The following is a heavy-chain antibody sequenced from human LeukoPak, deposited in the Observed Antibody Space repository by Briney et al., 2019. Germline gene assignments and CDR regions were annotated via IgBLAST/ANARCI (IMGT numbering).Heavy chain of an antibody. CDR2: IYYSGST. D-gene: IGHD3-3*01. V-gene: IGHV4-59*01. J-gene: IGHJ4*02. Sequence: SETLSLTCTVSGGSISSYYWSWVRQPPGKGLEWIGYIYYSGSTNYNPSLKSRVTISVDTSENQFSLKLSSVTAADTAVYYCAXFTDFWSGYDYWGQGTLVTV. CDR1: GGSISSYY. CDR3: AXFTDFWSGYDY.